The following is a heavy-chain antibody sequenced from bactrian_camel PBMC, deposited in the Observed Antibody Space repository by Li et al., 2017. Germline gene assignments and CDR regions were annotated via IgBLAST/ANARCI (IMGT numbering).Heavy chain of an antibody. CDR3: AKDGDTEDGAWPVYNY. V-gene: IGHV3S55*01. CDR1: GFTFDDSD. D-gene: IGHD1*01. J-gene: IGHJ4*01. Sequence: HVQLVESGGGSVQAGGSLRLSCTASGFTFDDSDMAWYRQAPGNKCELVASRERDGKTFYADSVQGRFTISRDNAKNTLYLQLDSLRTEDTAMYYCAKDGDTEDGAWPVYNYWGQGTQVTVS. CDR2: RERDGKT.